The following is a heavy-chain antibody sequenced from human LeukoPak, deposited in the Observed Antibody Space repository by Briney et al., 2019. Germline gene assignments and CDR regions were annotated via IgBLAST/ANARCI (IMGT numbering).Heavy chain of an antibody. V-gene: IGHV3-23*01. D-gene: IGHD5-12*01. J-gene: IGHJ3*02. Sequence: GGPLRLSCAASGFTFSSSVMPWLPQAPEKGLEWVSTISDSGGHTYYADPVKGQFTISRDNSKNTLYLAMDSLRADDTAVYSCAKDAPSVVANAFHIWGQGTMVTVSS. CDR2: ISDSGGHT. CDR1: GFTFSSSV. CDR3: AKDAPSVVANAFHI.